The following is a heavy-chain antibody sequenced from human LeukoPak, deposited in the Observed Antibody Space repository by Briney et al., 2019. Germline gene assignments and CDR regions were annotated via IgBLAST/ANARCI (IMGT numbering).Heavy chain of an antibody. CDR2: INPGSGGT. Sequence: GASVKVSCKASEYTFTGYCLHWVRQAPGQGLEWMGCINPGSGGTNYAQKFQDRVTMTRDMYISTAYMELSSLRYDDTAVYYCARGGFVVVPPLAVWGQGATVTVSS. J-gene: IGHJ6*02. CDR1: EYTFTGYC. CDR3: ARGGFVVVPPLAV. D-gene: IGHD3-3*01. V-gene: IGHV1-2*02.